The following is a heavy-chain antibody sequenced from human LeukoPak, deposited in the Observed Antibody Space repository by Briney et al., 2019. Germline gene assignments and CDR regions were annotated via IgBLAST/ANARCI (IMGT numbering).Heavy chain of an antibody. J-gene: IGHJ4*02. D-gene: IGHD6-13*01. V-gene: IGHV3-23*01. CDR2: ISGSGGST. Sequence: GGTLRLSCAASGFTFSSYGMSWVRQAPGKGLEWVSAISGSGGSTYYADSVKGRFTISRDNSKNTLYLQMNSLRAEDTAVYYCAKALGAAAGYFDYWGQGTLVTVSS. CDR1: GFTFSSYG. CDR3: AKALGAAAGYFDY.